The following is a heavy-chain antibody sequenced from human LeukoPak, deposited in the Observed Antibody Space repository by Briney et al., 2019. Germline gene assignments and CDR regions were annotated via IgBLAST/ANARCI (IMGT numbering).Heavy chain of an antibody. D-gene: IGHD3-10*01. V-gene: IGHV3-74*01. CDR3: VRHNYGYDY. J-gene: IGHJ4*02. CDR1: GFTFNRYW. Sequence: GGSLRLSCAASGFTFNRYWMHWVRQVPGKEVVWVSHSHNDGNSVSYADSMKGRFTVSRDNAKNTLYLQMNRLRAEDTAVYYCVRHNYGYDYWGQGTLVTVSS. CDR2: SHNDGNSV.